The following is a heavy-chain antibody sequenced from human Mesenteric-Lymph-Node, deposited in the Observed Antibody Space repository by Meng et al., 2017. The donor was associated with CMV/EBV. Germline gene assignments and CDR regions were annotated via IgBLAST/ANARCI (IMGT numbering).Heavy chain of an antibody. CDR2: INHSGVP. CDR1: GGSFSGYY. J-gene: IGHJ4*02. V-gene: IGHV4-34*01. CDR3: ARGSDIPVNNY. D-gene: IGHD2-15*01. Sequence: HVQLQQWGAGLLKPSETLSLTCAVYGGSFSGYYWSWIRQPPGKGLEWIGEINHSGVPNYNPSLKSRVTISLDRSKNQFSLKLSSVTAEDTAVYYCARGSDIPVNNYWGQGTLVTVSS.